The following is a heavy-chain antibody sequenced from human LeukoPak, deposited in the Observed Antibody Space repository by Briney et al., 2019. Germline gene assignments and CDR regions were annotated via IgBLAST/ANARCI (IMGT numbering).Heavy chain of an antibody. Sequence: GGSLRLSCEASGFTFNNYAMTWVRQAPGKGLEWVSTFSGSGGSTYYADSVKGRFTISRDDSKNTLFLQMNSLRDEDTAVYYCVRGDNWFDPWGQGTLVTVSS. J-gene: IGHJ5*02. CDR1: GFTFNNYA. CDR2: FSGSGGST. V-gene: IGHV3-23*01. CDR3: VRGDNWFDP.